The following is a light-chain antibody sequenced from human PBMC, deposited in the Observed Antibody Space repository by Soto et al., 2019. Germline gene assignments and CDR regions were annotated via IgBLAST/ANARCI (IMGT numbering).Light chain of an antibody. CDR1: TSNIGKNY. J-gene: IGLJ2*01. Sequence: QSVLTQPPSVSAAPGQKVTISCAGRTSNIGKNYVSWYQQIPGTAPKLIIYDSNQRPSGIPDRFSGSKSGTSASLDIAGLQTGDEADYYCGTLDSSLRAGVFGGGTKLTVL. CDR3: GTLDSSLRAGV. CDR2: DSN. V-gene: IGLV1-51*01.